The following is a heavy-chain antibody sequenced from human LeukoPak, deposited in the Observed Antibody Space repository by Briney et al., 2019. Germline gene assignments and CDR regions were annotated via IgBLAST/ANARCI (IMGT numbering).Heavy chain of an antibody. CDR3: ASYGSGSYQKNFDY. Sequence: SETLSLTCTVSGGSISSYYWSWIRQPPGKGLEWIGYIYYSGSTNYNPSLKSRVTISVDTSKNQFSLKLSSVTAADTAVYYCASYGSGSYQKNFDYWGQGTLATVSS. J-gene: IGHJ4*02. V-gene: IGHV4-59*08. CDR1: GGSISSYY. CDR2: IYYSGST. D-gene: IGHD3-10*01.